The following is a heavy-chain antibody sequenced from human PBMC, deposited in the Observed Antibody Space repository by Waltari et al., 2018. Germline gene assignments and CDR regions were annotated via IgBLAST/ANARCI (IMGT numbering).Heavy chain of an antibody. CDR2: RSYDENDK. J-gene: IGHJ4*02. CDR3: ARGLYSARWQFDY. CDR1: GFSFSTYA. Sequence: QVQVVESGGGVVQSGRSLRLSCATSGFSFSTYAMHWVRQAPGKGLEWVAFRSYDENDKHYADSVKGRFTISRDNSKNTLYLQMNSLGAEDTALYHCARGLYSARWQFDYWGQGTLVTVSS. V-gene: IGHV3-30*04. D-gene: IGHD6-13*01.